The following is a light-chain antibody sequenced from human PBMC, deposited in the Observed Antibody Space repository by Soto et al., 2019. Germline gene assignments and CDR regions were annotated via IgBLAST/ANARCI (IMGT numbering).Light chain of an antibody. J-gene: IGLJ2*01. Sequence: QSALTQPASVSGSPGQSITISCTGTSSDVGGYNYVSWYQQHPGKAPKLMIYDVSNRHSGVSNRFSGSKSGHTASLTLSGLQAEDEDEYYCSSYTSSSTLEVFGGGTKVTVL. CDR2: DVS. CDR3: SSYTSSSTLEV. V-gene: IGLV2-14*01. CDR1: SSDVGGYNY.